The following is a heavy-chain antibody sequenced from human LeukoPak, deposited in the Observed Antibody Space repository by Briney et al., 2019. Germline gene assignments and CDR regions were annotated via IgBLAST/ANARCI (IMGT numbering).Heavy chain of an antibody. CDR3: ARGPVRLGRPYDY. D-gene: IGHD3-9*01. V-gene: IGHV4-39*07. Sequence: SETLSLTCTVSGAFISSSSYYWGWIRQPPGKGLEWIGEINHTGSTNYNPSFRSRVTMSADTPKNQVSLILTSVTAADTAVYYCARGPVRLGRPYDYWGQGTLVTVSS. CDR2: INHTGST. CDR1: GAFISSSSYY. J-gene: IGHJ4*02.